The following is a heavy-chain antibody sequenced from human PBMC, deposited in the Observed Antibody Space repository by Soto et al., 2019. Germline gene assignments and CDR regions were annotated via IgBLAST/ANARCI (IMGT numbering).Heavy chain of an antibody. CDR3: ARSILWWCLLSSGVILGAENWFDP. J-gene: IGHJ5*02. CDR2: ISGSGGST. CDR1: GFTFSSYA. Sequence: EVQLLESGGGLVQPGGSLRLSCAASGFTFSSYAMSWVRQAPGKRLEWVSAISGSGGSTYYADSVKGRFTISRDNSKNTLYLQMNSLRVEDTAVYYCARSILWWCLLSSGVILGAENWFDPWRQGTLLTVSS. V-gene: IGHV3-23*01. D-gene: IGHD2-21*02.